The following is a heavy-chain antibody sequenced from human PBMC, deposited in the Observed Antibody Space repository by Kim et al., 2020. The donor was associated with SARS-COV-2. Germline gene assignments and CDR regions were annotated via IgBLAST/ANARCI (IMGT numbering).Heavy chain of an antibody. J-gene: IGHJ4*02. D-gene: IGHD3-3*01. V-gene: IGHV3-43*01. CDR2: ST. CDR3: AKDMKGFLDY. Sequence: STYYADSVKGRFTISRDNSKNSLYLQMNSLRTEDTALYYCAKDMKGFLDYWGQGTLVTVSS.